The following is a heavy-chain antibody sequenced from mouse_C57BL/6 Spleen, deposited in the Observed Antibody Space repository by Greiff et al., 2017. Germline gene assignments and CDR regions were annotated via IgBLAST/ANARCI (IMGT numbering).Heavy chain of an antibody. D-gene: IGHD1-1*01. CDR3: ARDYYCGSRKENFDY. J-gene: IGHJ2*01. CDR2: IYPGDGDT. V-gene: IGHV1-82*01. CDR1: GYAFSSSW. Sequence: QVQLQQSGPELVKPGASVKISCKASGYAFSSSWMNWVKQRPGKGLEWIGRIYPGDGDTNYNGKFKGKATLTADKSSSTAYMQLSSLTSEDSAVYFCARDYYCGSRKENFDYWGQGTTLTVSS.